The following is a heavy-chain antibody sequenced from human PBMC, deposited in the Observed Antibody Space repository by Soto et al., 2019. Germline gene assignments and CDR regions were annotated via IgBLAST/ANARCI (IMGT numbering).Heavy chain of an antibody. D-gene: IGHD3-3*01. V-gene: IGHV1-8*01. J-gene: IGHJ6*04. CDR2: MNPNSGNT. Sequence: GASVKVSCKASGYTFTSYDINWVRQATGQGLEWMGWMNPNSGNTGYAQKFQGRVTMTRNTSISTAYMELSSLRSEDTAVYYCARVLSDFWSGCVDVWGKGTTVTVSS. CDR3: ARVLSDFWSGCVDV. CDR1: GYTFTSYD.